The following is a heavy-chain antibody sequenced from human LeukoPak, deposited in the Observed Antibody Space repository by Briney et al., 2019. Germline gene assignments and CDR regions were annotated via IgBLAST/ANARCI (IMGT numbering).Heavy chain of an antibody. Sequence: SETLSLTCAVSGYSISSGYYWGWIRQPPGKGLEWIGSIYHSGSTYYNPSLKSRVTISVDTSKNQFSLKLSSVTAADTAVYYCARRSSRDGYNWDFDYWGQGTPVTVSS. J-gene: IGHJ4*02. CDR2: IYHSGST. CDR1: GYSISSGYY. D-gene: IGHD5-24*01. V-gene: IGHV4-38-2*01. CDR3: ARRSSRDGYNWDFDY.